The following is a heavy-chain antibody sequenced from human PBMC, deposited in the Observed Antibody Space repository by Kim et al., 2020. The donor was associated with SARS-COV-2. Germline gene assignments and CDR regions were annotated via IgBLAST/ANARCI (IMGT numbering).Heavy chain of an antibody. CDR2: IYYSGST. CDR1: GGSISSGDYY. V-gene: IGHV4-30-4*01. J-gene: IGHJ3*01. Sequence: SETLSLTCTVSGGSISSGDYYWSWIRQPPGKGLEWIGYIYYSGSTYYNPSLKSRVTISVDTSKNQFSLKLSSVTAADTAVYYCARDPIVVVPAAMVWGQGTMVTVSS. D-gene: IGHD2-2*01. CDR3: ARDPIVVVPAAMV.